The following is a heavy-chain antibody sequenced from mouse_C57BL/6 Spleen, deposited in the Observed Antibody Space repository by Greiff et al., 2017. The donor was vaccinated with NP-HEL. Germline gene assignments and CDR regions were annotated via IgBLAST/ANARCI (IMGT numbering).Heavy chain of an antibody. Sequence: VQLQQSGPELVKPGASVKISCKASGYTFTDYYMNWVKQSHGKSLEWIGDINPNNGGTSYNQKFKGKATLTVDKSSSTAYMELRSLTSEDSAVYYCARRGHYYYGSSFYAMDYWGQGTSVTVSS. D-gene: IGHD1-1*01. J-gene: IGHJ4*01. CDR2: INPNNGGT. V-gene: IGHV1-26*01. CDR1: GYTFTDYY. CDR3: ARRGHYYYGSSFYAMDY.